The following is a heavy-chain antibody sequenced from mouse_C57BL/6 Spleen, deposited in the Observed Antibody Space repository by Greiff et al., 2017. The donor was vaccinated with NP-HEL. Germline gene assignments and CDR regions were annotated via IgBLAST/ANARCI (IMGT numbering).Heavy chain of an antibody. CDR3: ARAVYGSSQYYFDY. CDR1: GYAFSSSW. V-gene: IGHV1-82*01. D-gene: IGHD1-1*01. Sequence: QVRLQQSGPELVKPGASVKISCKASGYAFSSSWMNWVKQRPGKGLEWIGRIYPGDGDTNYNGKFKGKATLTADKSSSTAYMQLSSLTSEDSAVYFCARAVYGSSQYYFDYWGQGTTLTVSS. J-gene: IGHJ2*01. CDR2: IYPGDGDT.